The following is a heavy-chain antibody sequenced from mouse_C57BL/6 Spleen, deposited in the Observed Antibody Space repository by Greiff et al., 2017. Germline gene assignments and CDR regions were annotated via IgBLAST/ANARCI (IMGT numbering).Heavy chain of an antibody. J-gene: IGHJ4*01. CDR3: ARGGAVVGPYYAMGY. V-gene: IGHV1-69*01. CDR2: IDPSDSYT. Sequence: QVQLQQPGAELVMPGASVKLSCKASGYTFTSYWMHWVKQRPGQGLEWIGEIDPSDSYTNYNQKFKGKSTLTVDKSSSTAYMQLSSLTSEDSAVYYCARGGAVVGPYYAMGYWGQGTSVTVSS. CDR1: GYTFTSYW. D-gene: IGHD1-1*01.